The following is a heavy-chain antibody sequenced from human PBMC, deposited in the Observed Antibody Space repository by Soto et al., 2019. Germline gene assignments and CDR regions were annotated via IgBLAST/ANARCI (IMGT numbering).Heavy chain of an antibody. CDR3: ARLSSLYYNSDYGGYYFDY. CDR1: GGSIRSGDYY. CDR2: IFYSGNS. Sequence: QVQLQESGPGLVKPSQTLSLTCTVSGGSIRSGDYYWSWIRQHPGKGLEWIGYIFYSGNSFYNPSLKSGVTISVDTSKNQFSLQLSSVTAADTAIYYCARLSSLYYNSDYGGYYFDYWGQGTLVSVSS. D-gene: IGHD3-10*01. V-gene: IGHV4-31*03. J-gene: IGHJ4*02.